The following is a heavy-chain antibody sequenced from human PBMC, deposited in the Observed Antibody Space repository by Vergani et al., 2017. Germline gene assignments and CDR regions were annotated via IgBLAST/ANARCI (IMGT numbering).Heavy chain of an antibody. Sequence: QVQLVQSGAEVKKPGASVKVSCKASGYTFTSYDINWVRQATGQGLEWMGWMNPNSGNTGYAQKFQGRVTMTRNTAISTAYMELSSLKSEDTAVYYCARAVLYISGWFEYNWFDPWGQGTLVTVSS. CDR1: GYTFTSYD. D-gene: IGHD6-13*01. CDR2: MNPNSGNT. CDR3: ARAVLYISGWFEYNWFDP. J-gene: IGHJ5*02. V-gene: IGHV1-8*01.